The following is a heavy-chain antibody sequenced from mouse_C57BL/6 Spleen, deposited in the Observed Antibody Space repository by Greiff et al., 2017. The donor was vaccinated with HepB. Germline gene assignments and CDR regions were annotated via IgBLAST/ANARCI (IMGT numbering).Heavy chain of an antibody. J-gene: IGHJ1*03. V-gene: IGHV5-16*01. CDR1: GFTFSDYY. Sequence: EVQVVESEGGLVQPGSSMKLSCTASGFTFSDYYMAWVRQVPEKGLEWVANINYDGSSTYYLDSLKSRFIISRDNAKNILYLQMSSLKSEDTATYYCAREKAAGYFDVWGTGTTVTVSS. CDR2: INYDGSST. CDR3: AREKAAGYFDV. D-gene: IGHD6-1*01.